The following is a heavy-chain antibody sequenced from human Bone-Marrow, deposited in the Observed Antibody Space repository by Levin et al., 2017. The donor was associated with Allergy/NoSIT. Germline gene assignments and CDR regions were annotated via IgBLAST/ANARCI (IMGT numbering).Heavy chain of an antibody. D-gene: IGHD3-22*01. Sequence: GGSLRLSCAASGFTFSSYVMSWVRQAPGKGLEWVSDVSTSGADTYYADSVRGRFTISRDNSKTTLYLHLNSLRVEDTAVYYCAKFFPHYDRSGKVDNWGQGTLVTVSS. V-gene: IGHV3-23*01. CDR2: VSTSGADT. J-gene: IGHJ4*02. CDR1: GFTFSSYV. CDR3: AKFFPHYDRSGKVDN.